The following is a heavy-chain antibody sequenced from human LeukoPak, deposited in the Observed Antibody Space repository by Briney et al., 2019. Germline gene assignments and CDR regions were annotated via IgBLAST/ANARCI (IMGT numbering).Heavy chain of an antibody. CDR1: GFTVSSNY. D-gene: IGHD3-10*01. Sequence: GGSLRLSCAASGFTVSSNYMSWVRQAPGKGLEWVSVSYSGGSTYYSDSVKGRFTISRDNSKNTLYLQMNSLRAEDTAVYYCAREHYYGSGSYFFDYWGQGTLVTVSS. CDR3: AREHYYGSGSYFFDY. CDR2: SYSGGST. V-gene: IGHV3-53*01. J-gene: IGHJ4*02.